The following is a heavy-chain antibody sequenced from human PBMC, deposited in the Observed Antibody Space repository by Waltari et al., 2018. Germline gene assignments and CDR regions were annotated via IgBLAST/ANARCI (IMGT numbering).Heavy chain of an antibody. Sequence: VQLVESGGGLVKPGGSLRLSCAASGFTFSSYSLNWVRQAPGKGLEWVAVISYDGSNKYYADSVKGRFTISRDNSKNTLYLQMNSLRAEDTAVYYCAREWGTNEGPFDYWGQGTLVTVSS. CDR2: ISYDGSNK. CDR3: AREWGTNEGPFDY. CDR1: GFTFSSYS. V-gene: IGHV3-30*03. D-gene: IGHD3-16*01. J-gene: IGHJ4*02.